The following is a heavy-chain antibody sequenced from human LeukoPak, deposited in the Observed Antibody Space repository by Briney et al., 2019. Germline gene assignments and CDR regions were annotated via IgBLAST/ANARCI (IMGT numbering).Heavy chain of an antibody. J-gene: IGHJ5*02. D-gene: IGHD3-3*01. CDR2: FSGSGGST. Sequence: GGSLRLSCAASGFTFSSYAMSWVRQAPGKGLEWVSAFSGSGGSTYYADSVKGRFTISRDNSKNTLYLQMNSLRAEDTAVYYCAKVGYYDFWSGPHWFDPWGQGTLVTVSS. V-gene: IGHV3-23*01. CDR1: GFTFSSYA. CDR3: AKVGYYDFWSGPHWFDP.